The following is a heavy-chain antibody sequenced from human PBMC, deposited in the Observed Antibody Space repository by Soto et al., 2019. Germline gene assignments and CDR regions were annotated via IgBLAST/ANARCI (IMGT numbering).Heavy chain of an antibody. CDR2: IYHSGST. CDR1: GGSISSSNW. J-gene: IGHJ6*02. Sequence: PSETLSLTCAVSGGSISSSNWWSWVRQPPGKGLEWIGEIYHSGSTNYNPSLKSRVTISVDKSKNQFSLKLSSVTAADTAVYYCARVSIAAAGTAFYYGMDVWGRGTTVTVSS. V-gene: IGHV4-4*02. CDR3: ARVSIAAAGTAFYYGMDV. D-gene: IGHD6-13*01.